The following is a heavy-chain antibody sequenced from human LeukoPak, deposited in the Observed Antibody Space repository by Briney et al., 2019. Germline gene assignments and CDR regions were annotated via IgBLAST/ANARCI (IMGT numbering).Heavy chain of an antibody. CDR3: ARSYDSSGYSDY. J-gene: IGHJ4*02. V-gene: IGHV1-2*02. CDR2: INPNSGGT. CDR1: GYTFTGYD. D-gene: IGHD3-22*01. Sequence: ASVKVSCKASGYTFTGYDMHWVRQAPGQGLEWMGWINPNSGGTNYAQKFQGRVTMTRDTSISTAYMELSRLRYDDTAVYYCARSYDSSGYSDYWGQGTLVTVSS.